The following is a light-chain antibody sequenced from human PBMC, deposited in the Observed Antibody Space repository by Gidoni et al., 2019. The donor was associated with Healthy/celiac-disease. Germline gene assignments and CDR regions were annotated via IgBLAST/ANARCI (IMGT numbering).Light chain of an antibody. Sequence: EVLITQPPATLSVSPGERATLSCRASQSVSSNLAWYQQKPGPAPRLLSYGASTRATGIPARFRGSGSGTEFTLTISSLQSEDFAVYYCQQYNNWPRTFXXXTKVEIK. J-gene: IGKJ1*01. CDR1: QSVSSN. V-gene: IGKV3-15*01. CDR3: QQYNNWPRT. CDR2: GAS.